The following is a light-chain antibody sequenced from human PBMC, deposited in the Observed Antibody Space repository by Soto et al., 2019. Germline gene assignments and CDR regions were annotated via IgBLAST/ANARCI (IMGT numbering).Light chain of an antibody. Sequence: DVQMTQSPSSLSASVGDRVTITCRASQGISKYLAWYQQKPGKVPRLLIYVASTLQSGVPSRFSGSGSGTDVILTISSLQPEDVATYYCQKYDSAPWTFGQGTKVEIK. J-gene: IGKJ1*01. CDR2: VAS. V-gene: IGKV1-27*01. CDR1: QGISKY. CDR3: QKYDSAPWT.